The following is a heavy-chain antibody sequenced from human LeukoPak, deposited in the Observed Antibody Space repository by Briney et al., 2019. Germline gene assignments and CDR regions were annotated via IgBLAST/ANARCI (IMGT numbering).Heavy chain of an antibody. J-gene: IGHJ4*02. CDR3: AKDYPSNGDYYSGRDARLY. Sequence: SETLSLTCAVYGGSFSGYYWSWVRQSPGKGLEWIGEINHSGSTNYNPSLKSRVTISVDTSKNQFSLKLSSVTAADTAVYYCAKDYPSNGDYYSGRDARLYWGQGTLVTVSS. V-gene: IGHV4-34*01. CDR1: GGSFSGYY. CDR2: INHSGST. D-gene: IGHD2-21*02.